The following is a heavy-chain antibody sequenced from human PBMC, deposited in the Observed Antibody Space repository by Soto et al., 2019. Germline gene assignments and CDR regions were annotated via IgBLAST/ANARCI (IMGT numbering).Heavy chain of an antibody. J-gene: IGHJ6*02. CDR2: IYYSGST. CDR3: AREPLLAAAGTSGGMDV. D-gene: IGHD6-13*01. Sequence: PSETLSLTCTVSGGSVSSGSYYWSWIRQPPGKGLEWIGYIYYSGSTNYNPSLKSRVTISVDTSKNQFSLKLSSVTAADTAVYYCAREPLLAAAGTSGGMDVCGQGTTVTVSS. CDR1: GGSVSSGSYY. V-gene: IGHV4-61*01.